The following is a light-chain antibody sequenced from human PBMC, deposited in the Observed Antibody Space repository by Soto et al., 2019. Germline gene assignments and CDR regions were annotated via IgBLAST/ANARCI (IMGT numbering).Light chain of an antibody. CDR1: SSGVVGYNY. CDR2: ENF. Sequence: QSALTQPPSASGSPGQSVTISCTGPSSGVVGYNYVSWYQQHPGNAPQLLIYENFKRPSGVPDRFSGSKSDNTASLTVSGLQADDEAYYYCSSYAGSNNWVFGGGTKLTVL. V-gene: IGLV2-8*01. J-gene: IGLJ3*02. CDR3: SSYAGSNNWV.